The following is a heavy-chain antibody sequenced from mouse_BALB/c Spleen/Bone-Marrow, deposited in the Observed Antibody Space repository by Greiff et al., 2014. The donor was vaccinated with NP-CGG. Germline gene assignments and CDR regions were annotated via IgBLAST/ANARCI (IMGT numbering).Heavy chain of an antibody. Sequence: VQLQQSGPELVKPGALVKISCKASGFTFRSYDINWVKQRPGQGLEWIGWIYPGDGSTKYNEKFKGKATLTADKSSSTAYMQLSSLTSENSAVYFSAKSGNSSGYGFAYWGQGTLVTVSA. CDR2: IYPGDGST. V-gene: IGHV1S56*01. J-gene: IGHJ3*01. CDR1: GFTFRSYD. D-gene: IGHD3-1*01. CDR3: AKSGNSSGYGFAY.